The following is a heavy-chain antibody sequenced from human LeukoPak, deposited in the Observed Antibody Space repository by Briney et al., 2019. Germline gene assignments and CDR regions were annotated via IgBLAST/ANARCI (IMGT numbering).Heavy chain of an antibody. CDR1: GGSFSGYY. D-gene: IGHD6-19*01. J-gene: IGHJ4*02. Sequence: SETLSLTCAVYGGSFSGYYWSWIRQPPGKGLEWIGEINHSGSTNYNPSLKSRVTISVDTSKNQFPLKLSSVTAADTAVYYCARGGDSSGWYEDFDYWGQGTLVTVSS. CDR2: INHSGST. V-gene: IGHV4-34*01. CDR3: ARGGDSSGWYEDFDY.